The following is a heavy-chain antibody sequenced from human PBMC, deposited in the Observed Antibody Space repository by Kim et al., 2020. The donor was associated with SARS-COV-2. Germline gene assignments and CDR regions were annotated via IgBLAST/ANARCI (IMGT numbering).Heavy chain of an antibody. Sequence: SETLSLTCTVSGGSISSYYWSWIRQPPGKGLEWIGYIYYSGSTNYNPSLKSRVTISVDTSKNQFSLKLSSVTAADTAVYYCASGSYPLGAFDIWGQGTMV. CDR1: GGSISSYY. V-gene: IGHV4-59*01. CDR2: IYYSGST. D-gene: IGHD1-26*01. CDR3: ASGSYPLGAFDI. J-gene: IGHJ3*02.